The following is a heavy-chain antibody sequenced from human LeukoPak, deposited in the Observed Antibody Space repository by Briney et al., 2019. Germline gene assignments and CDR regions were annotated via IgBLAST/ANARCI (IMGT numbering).Heavy chain of an antibody. CDR3: ASRDKGYYYGMDV. CDR1: GFTVSSNY. Sequence: GGSLRLSCAASGFTVSSNYMSWVRHTPGKGLEWVSLIYSGGSTYYADSVKGRFTISIDNSKNTLYLQMNSLRAGDTAVYYCASRDKGYYYGMDVWGQGTTVTVSS. J-gene: IGHJ6*02. D-gene: IGHD5-24*01. V-gene: IGHV3-66*01. CDR2: IYSGGST.